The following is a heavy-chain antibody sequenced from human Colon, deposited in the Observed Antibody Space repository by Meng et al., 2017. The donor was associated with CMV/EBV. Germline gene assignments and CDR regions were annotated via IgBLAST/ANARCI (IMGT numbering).Heavy chain of an antibody. CDR1: GDSVRRSNYY. J-gene: IGHJ3*02. CDR3: ARDPRCGGDWYFHAFDI. CDR2: LYYTGST. D-gene: IGHD2-21*01. V-gene: IGHV4-39*07. Sequence: SETLSLTCPVSGDSVRRSNYYWAWIRQAPGKGLEWIGNLYYTGSTYYTPSLKSRVTISLDRSQNQFSLNLNSVTAADAAVYYCARDPRCGGDWYFHAFDIWGQGTTVTVSS.